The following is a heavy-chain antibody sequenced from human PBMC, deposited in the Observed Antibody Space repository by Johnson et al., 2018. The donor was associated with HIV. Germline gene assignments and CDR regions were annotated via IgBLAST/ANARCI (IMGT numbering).Heavy chain of an antibody. CDR1: GFTVSSNY. J-gene: IGHJ3*02. Sequence: VQLVESGGGLIQPGGSLRLSCAASGFTVSSNYMSWVRQAPGKGLEWVSVIYSGGSTYYADSVTGRFTISRDNSKNTLYLQMNSLRAEDTAVYYCARGGSSRNPAFDIWGQGTMVTVSS. D-gene: IGHD1-26*01. V-gene: IGHV3-53*01. CDR3: ARGGSSRNPAFDI. CDR2: IYSGGST.